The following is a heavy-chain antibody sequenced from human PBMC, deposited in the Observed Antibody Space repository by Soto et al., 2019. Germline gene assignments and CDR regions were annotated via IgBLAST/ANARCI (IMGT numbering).Heavy chain of an antibody. J-gene: IGHJ5*02. CDR2: ISYDGSNK. CDR1: GFTFSSYG. D-gene: IGHD3-10*01. Sequence: QVQLVESGGGVVQPGRSLRLSGAASGFTFSSYGMHWVRQAPGKGLEWVAVISYDGSNKYYVDSVKGRFTISRDNSTNTLYLHINGLRAEDTAVYYCATLQNGSGSHYTHNHWGQGTLVTVSS. V-gene: IGHV3-30*03. CDR3: ATLQNGSGSHYTHNH.